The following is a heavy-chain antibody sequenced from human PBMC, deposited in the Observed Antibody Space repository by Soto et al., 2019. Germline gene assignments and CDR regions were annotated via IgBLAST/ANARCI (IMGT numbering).Heavy chain of an antibody. V-gene: IGHV5-51*01. Sequence: GESLKISCKGSGYSFTSYWIGWVRQMPGKGLEWMGIIYPGDSDTRYSPSFQGQVTISADKSISTAYLQWSSMKASDTAMYYCASLGIAAGYIDAFDIWGQGTMVTVSS. D-gene: IGHD6-13*01. CDR2: IYPGDSDT. CDR1: GYSFTSYW. J-gene: IGHJ3*02. CDR3: ASLGIAAGYIDAFDI.